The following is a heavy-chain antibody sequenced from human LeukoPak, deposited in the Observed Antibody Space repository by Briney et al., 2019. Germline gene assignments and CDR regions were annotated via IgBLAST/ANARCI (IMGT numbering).Heavy chain of an antibody. J-gene: IGHJ4*02. CDR1: GFTFSSSW. CDR2: IKEDGSEK. CDR3: ARDRRANGY. Sequence: QPGGSLRLSCEASGFTFSSSWMTWVRQAPGKGLEWVANIKEDGSEKYYVDSVKGRFTISRDNPKNSLYLQMNSLRAEDTAVYYCARDRRANGYWGQGTLVTVSS. D-gene: IGHD2-8*01. V-gene: IGHV3-7*03.